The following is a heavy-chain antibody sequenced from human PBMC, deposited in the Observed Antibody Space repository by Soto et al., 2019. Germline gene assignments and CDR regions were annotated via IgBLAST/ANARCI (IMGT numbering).Heavy chain of an antibody. V-gene: IGHV1-18*01. J-gene: IGHJ5*02. CDR1: GYTFTSYG. CDR3: ARDFGEIAYCGGDCYL. D-gene: IGHD2-21*02. Sequence: GASVKVSCKASGYTFTSYGISWVRQAPGQGLEWMGWISAYNGNTNYAQKLQGRVTMTTDTSTSTAYMELRSLRSDDTAVYYCARDFGEIAYCGGDCYLWGQGTLVTVSS. CDR2: ISAYNGNT.